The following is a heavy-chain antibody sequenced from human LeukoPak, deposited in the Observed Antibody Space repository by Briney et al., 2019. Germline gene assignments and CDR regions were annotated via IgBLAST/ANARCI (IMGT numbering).Heavy chain of an antibody. V-gene: IGHV1-8*01. CDR2: MNPNSGNT. CDR1: GYTFTSYD. J-gene: IGHJ4*02. CDR3: ARVDITMVQAVDY. D-gene: IGHD3-10*01. Sequence: GASVKVSCKASGYTFTSYDINWVRQATGQGLEWMGWMNPNSGNTGYAQKFQGRVTMTRNTSISTAYMELSSLRSEDTAVYYCARVDITMVQAVDYWGQGTLVTVSS.